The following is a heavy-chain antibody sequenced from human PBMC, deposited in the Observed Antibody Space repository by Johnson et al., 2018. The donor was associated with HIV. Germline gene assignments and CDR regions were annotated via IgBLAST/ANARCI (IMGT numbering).Heavy chain of an antibody. J-gene: IGHJ3*02. CDR2: ISWNSGSI. CDR1: GFTFDDYA. D-gene: IGHD6-6*01. Sequence: VQLVESGGGVVQPGRSLRLSCAASGFTFDDYAMHWVRQAPGKGLEWVSGISWNSGSIGYADSVKGRFTISRDNAKNSLYLQMNSLRAEDTALYYCVKDSGISIAGPGAFDIWGQGTMVTVSS. V-gene: IGHV3-9*01. CDR3: VKDSGISIAGPGAFDI.